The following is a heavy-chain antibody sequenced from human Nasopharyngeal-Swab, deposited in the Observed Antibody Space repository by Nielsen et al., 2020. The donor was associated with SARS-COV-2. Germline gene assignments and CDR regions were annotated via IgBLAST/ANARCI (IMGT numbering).Heavy chain of an antibody. CDR1: GGTFGSYA. CDR2: IIPIFGTA. V-gene: IGHV1-69*06. Sequence: SVKVSCKASGGTFGSYAISWVRQAPGQGLEWMGGIIPIFGTANYAQKFQGRVTITADKSTSTAYMELSSLRSEDTAVYYCASPPTGPWGFDIWGQGTMVTVSS. CDR3: ASPPTGPWGFDI. D-gene: IGHD4-17*01. J-gene: IGHJ3*02.